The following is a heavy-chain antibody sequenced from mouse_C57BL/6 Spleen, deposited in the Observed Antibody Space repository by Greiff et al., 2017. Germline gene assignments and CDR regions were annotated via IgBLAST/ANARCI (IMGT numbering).Heavy chain of an antibody. CDR1: GYTFTDYE. Sequence: VQLQQSGAELVRPGASVTLSCKASGYTFTDYEMHWVKQTPVHGLEWIGAIDPETGGTAYNQKFKGKAILTADKSSSTAYMELRSLTSEDAAVYYCTRDDYDEGVAYWGQGTLVTVSA. CDR3: TRDDYDEGVAY. J-gene: IGHJ3*01. D-gene: IGHD2-4*01. CDR2: IDPETGGT. V-gene: IGHV1-15*01.